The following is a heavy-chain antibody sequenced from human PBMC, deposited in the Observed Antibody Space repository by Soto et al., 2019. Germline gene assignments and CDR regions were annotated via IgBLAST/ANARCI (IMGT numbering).Heavy chain of an antibody. CDR3: TAGMFRDNHYGMDV. CDR2: IKSKTDGGTT. V-gene: IGHV3-15*01. D-gene: IGHD3-10*01. J-gene: IGHJ6*02. CDR1: GFTFSNAW. Sequence: EVQLVESGGGLVKPGGSLRLSCAASGFTFSNAWMSWVRQAPGKGLEWVGRIKSKTDGGTTDYAAPVKGRFSISRDDSKNTLYLQMNSLKTEDTAVYYCTAGMFRDNHYGMDVWGQVTTVTVSS.